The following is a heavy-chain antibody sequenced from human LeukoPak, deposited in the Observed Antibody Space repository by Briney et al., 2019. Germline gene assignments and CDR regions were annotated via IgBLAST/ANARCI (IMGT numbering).Heavy chain of an antibody. D-gene: IGHD3-3*01. V-gene: IGHV3-9*03. Sequence: GGSLRFSCAASGFTFDDYAMHWVRQAPGKGLEWVSGISWNSGSIGYADSVKGRFTISRDNAKSSLYLQMNSLRAEDMALYYCARSIFGVVIIPAFDYWGQGTLVSVSS. J-gene: IGHJ4*02. CDR2: ISWNSGSI. CDR1: GFTFDDYA. CDR3: ARSIFGVVIIPAFDY.